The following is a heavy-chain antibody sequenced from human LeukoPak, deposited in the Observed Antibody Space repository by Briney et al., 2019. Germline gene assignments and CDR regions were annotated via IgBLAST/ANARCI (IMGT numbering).Heavy chain of an antibody. J-gene: IGHJ4*02. D-gene: IGHD3-22*01. CDR1: GYTFTSYG. CDR2: ISAYNGNT. CDR3: ARDPSAHYYDSSGYERPYFDY. Sequence: ASVKVSCTASGYTFTSYGISWVRQAPGQGLEWMGWISAYNGNTNYAQKLQGRVTMTTDTSTSTAYMELRSLRSDDTAVYYCARDPSAHYYDSSGYERPYFDYWGQGTLVTVSS. V-gene: IGHV1-18*01.